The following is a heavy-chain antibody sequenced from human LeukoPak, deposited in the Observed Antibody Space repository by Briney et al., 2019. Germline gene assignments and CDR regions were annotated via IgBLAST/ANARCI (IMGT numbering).Heavy chain of an antibody. CDR3: ARGGPWGDIDY. CDR1: GYTFTCYY. Sequence: GASVKVCCKASGYTFTCYYMHWVRQAPGQGLEWMGWINPNSGGTNYAQKFQGRVAMTRDTSISTAYMELSSLRSEDTAVYYCARGGPWGDIDYWGQGTLVTVSS. CDR2: INPNSGGT. J-gene: IGHJ4*02. V-gene: IGHV1-2*02. D-gene: IGHD2-21*02.